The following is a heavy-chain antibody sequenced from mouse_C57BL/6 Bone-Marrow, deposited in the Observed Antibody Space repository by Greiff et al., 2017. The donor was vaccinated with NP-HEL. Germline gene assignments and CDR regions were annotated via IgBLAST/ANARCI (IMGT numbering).Heavy chain of an antibody. J-gene: IGHJ3*01. CDR1: GYSFTGYF. CDR3: ARSGYYGSRPWFAY. D-gene: IGHD1-1*01. V-gene: IGHV1-20*01. Sequence: VQLQQSGPELVKPGDSVKISCKASGYSFTGYFMNWVMQSHGKSLEWIGRLNPYNGDTFYNQKFKGKATLTVDKSSSTAHMELRSLTSEDSAVYYCARSGYYGSRPWFAYWGQGTLVTVSA. CDR2: LNPYNGDT.